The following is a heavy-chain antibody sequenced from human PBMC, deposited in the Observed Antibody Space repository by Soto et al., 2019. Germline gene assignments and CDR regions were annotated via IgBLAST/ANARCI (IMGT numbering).Heavy chain of an antibody. Sequence: GASVKVSCKASGYTFTSYAIHWVRQAPGQRLEWMGWINAGNGNTKYSQKFQGRVIITRDTSAGTAYMELRSLRSEDTAVYYCATPIVAFYWGQGTLVTAPQ. CDR1: GYTFTSYA. CDR3: ATPIVAFY. CDR2: INAGNGNT. V-gene: IGHV1-3*01. D-gene: IGHD5-12*01. J-gene: IGHJ4*02.